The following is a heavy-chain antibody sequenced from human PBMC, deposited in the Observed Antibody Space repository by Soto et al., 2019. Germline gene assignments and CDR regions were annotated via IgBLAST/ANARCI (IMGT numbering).Heavy chain of an antibody. Sequence: SETRSLTCTLSDDSISSYYWSWIRQPPGKGLEWIGYVHYSGTTNYSPSLKSRVTISVDTSKNQFSLKLTSVTAADTAMYYCARRIYDDFDYWGQGTLLTVSS. J-gene: IGHJ4*02. CDR3: ARRIYDDFDY. CDR1: DDSISSYY. CDR2: VHYSGTT. V-gene: IGHV4-59*01. D-gene: IGHD3-22*01.